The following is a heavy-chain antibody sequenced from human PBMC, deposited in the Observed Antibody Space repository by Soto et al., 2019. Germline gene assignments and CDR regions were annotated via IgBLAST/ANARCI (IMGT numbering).Heavy chain of an antibody. J-gene: IGHJ5*02. CDR2: ISAYNGNT. Sequence: ASGKVSCKASVYTFTSYGISWVRQAPGQGLEWMGWISAYNGNTNYAQKLQGRVTMTTDTSTSTAYMELRSLRSDDTAVYYRASGSSYSSGWPPNLWGQGTLVTVSS. CDR3: ASGSSYSSGWPPNL. D-gene: IGHD6-19*01. CDR1: VYTFTSYG. V-gene: IGHV1-18*01.